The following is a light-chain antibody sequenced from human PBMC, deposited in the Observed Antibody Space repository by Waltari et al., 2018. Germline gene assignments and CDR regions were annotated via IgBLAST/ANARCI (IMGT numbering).Light chain of an antibody. CDR3: QQHNSHPFT. Sequence: DIQMTQSPSSLSASVGDRVTITCRTSQTISSYLAWYQQKPGKVPELLIYAASSLESGVPSRFSGSGSGTEFTLTISSLQPEDFATYYCQQHNSHPFTFGPGTKLDIK. CDR1: QTISSY. J-gene: IGKJ3*01. V-gene: IGKV1-17*03. CDR2: AAS.